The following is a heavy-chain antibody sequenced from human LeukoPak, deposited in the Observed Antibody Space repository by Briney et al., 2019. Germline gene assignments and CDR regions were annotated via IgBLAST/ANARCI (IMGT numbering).Heavy chain of an antibody. V-gene: IGHV3-30*14. J-gene: IGHJ4*02. CDR3: ASQRDGYNGVLNY. Sequence: GGSLRLSCAASGFTSTIYSMRWVRHAPGRGLEWVTIVSYDGSKKYYADSVKGRFTISRDNSKNTLYLQMNRLRPEDTAVYYCASQRDGYNGVLNYWGQGTLVTVSP. CDR2: VSYDGSKK. CDR1: GFTSTIYS. D-gene: IGHD5-24*01.